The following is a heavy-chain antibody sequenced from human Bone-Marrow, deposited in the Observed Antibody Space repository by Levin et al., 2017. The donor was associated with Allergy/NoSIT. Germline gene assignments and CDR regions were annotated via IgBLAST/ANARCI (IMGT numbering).Heavy chain of an antibody. CDR3: ARDSGSGRRGLDY. D-gene: IGHD3-10*01. V-gene: IGHV3-48*01. CDR2: ISSSSSTI. Sequence: GESLKISCAASGFTFSSYSMNWVRQAPGKGLEWVSYISSSSSTIYYADSVKGRFTISRDNAKNSLYLQMNSLRAEDTAVYYCARDSGSGRRGLDYWGQGTLVTVSS. CDR1: GFTFSSYS. J-gene: IGHJ4*02.